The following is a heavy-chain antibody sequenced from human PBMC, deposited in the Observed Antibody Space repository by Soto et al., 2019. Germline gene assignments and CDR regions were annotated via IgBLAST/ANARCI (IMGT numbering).Heavy chain of an antibody. V-gene: IGHV4-59*08. J-gene: IGHJ4*02. Sequence: PSETLSHTCTFSGCSISSYYWSWIRQPPGKGLEWIGYIYYSGSTNYNPSLKSRVTISVDTSKNQLSLKLSSVTAADTAVYYCARRYGYYFDYWGQGTLVTVSS. CDR2: IYYSGST. CDR3: ARRYGYYFDY. CDR1: GCSISSYY. D-gene: IGHD4-17*01.